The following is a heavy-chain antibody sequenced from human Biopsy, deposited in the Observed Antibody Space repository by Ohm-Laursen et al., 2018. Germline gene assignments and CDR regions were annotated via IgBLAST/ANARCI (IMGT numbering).Heavy chain of an antibody. CDR2: ISRNSDTI. CDR1: GSRCGDDA. D-gene: IGHD6-13*01. V-gene: IGHV3-9*01. Sequence: SLRLSFAACGSRCGDDAMHWVRQTPGRGLDWVSGISRNSDTIDYAVSVRGRFTISRDNAKNSLYLQMSSLRAEDTAFYYCAKEGPPKDYSSSFHSWGQGTPVTVSS. J-gene: IGHJ4*02. CDR3: AKEGPPKDYSSSFHS.